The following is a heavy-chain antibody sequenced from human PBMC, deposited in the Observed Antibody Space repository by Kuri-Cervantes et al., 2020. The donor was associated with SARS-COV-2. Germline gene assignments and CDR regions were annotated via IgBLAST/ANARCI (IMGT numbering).Heavy chain of an antibody. J-gene: IGHJ4*02. CDR2: ISYDGSNK. D-gene: IGHD2-2*02. V-gene: IGHV3-30*04. CDR3: ARAPQRTLYCSSTSCYKGLDY. CDR1: GFTFSSYA. Sequence: LSLTCAATGFTFSSYAMHWVRQAPGKGLEWVAVISYDGSNKYYADSVKGRFTISRDNSKNTLYLQMNSLRAEDMAVYYCARAPQRTLYCSSTSCYKGLDYWGQGTLVTVSS.